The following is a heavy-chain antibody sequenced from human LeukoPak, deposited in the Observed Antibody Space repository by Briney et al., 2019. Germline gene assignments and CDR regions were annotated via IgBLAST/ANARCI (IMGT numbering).Heavy chain of an antibody. CDR1: GGSISSGGYY. Sequence: SETLSLTCTVSGGSISSGGYYWSWVRQHPGKGLEWIGYIYYSGSTYYNPSLKSRVTISVDTSKNQFSLKLSSVTAADTAVYYCASGPLYCDSSGYYYKGHAFDIWGQGTMVTVSS. D-gene: IGHD3-22*01. CDR3: ASGPLYCDSSGYYYKGHAFDI. V-gene: IGHV4-31*03. J-gene: IGHJ3*02. CDR2: IYYSGST.